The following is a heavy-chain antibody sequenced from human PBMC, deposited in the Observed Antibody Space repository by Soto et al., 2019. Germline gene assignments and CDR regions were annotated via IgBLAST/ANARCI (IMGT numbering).Heavy chain of an antibody. CDR2: ISWNSNTI. J-gene: IGHJ5*02. Sequence: GGSMRSSWAASGFTFDNYAMHWVRQEKGKGLEWVSGISWNSNTIASADSVKGRFTISRDNAKNSLYLQMNSLRAEDTAFYYWAKDTGPPWGQGTLVTVSS. CDR3: AKDTGPP. V-gene: IGHV3-9*01. CDR1: GFTFDNYA.